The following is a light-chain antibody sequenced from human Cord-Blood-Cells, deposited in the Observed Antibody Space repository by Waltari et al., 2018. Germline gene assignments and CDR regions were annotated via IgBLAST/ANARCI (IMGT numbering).Light chain of an antibody. J-gene: IGLJ3*02. V-gene: IGLV7-46*01. CDR1: TGAVTSGHY. CDR2: DTS. Sequence: QAVVTQEPSLTVSPGGTVTRTCGSSTGAVTSGHYPYWFQQKPGQPPRTLIYDTSNKHSWTPARFSGSLLGGKAALTLSGAQPEDEAEYYCLLSYSGAWVFGGGTKLTVL. CDR3: LLSYSGAWV.